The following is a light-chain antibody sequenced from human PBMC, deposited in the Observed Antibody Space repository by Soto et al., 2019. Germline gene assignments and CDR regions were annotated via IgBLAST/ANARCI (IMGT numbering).Light chain of an antibody. CDR1: SSDVGGYNY. Sequence: QSALTQPASVSGSPGQSITISCTGTSSDVGGYNYVSWYQQHPGKAPKLMIYDVSNRPSGVSNLFSGSKSGNTASLTISGLQAEDEADYYCSSYTSSSTRLYVFGTGTKVTVL. CDR2: DVS. CDR3: SSYTSSSTRLYV. V-gene: IGLV2-14*01. J-gene: IGLJ1*01.